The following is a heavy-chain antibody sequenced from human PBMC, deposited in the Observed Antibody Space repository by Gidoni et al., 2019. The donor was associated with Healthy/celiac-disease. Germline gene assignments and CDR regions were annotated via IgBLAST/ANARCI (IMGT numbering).Heavy chain of an antibody. D-gene: IGHD2-15*01. CDR2: IRRKAYGGTT. CDR1: GFTFGDSA. CDR3: ARVGPPADS. Sequence: EVQLVESGGGLVRPGRSLRLSCTTSGFTFGDSAMSWFRQAPGKGLEWVGFIRRKAYGGTTEYAASVKGRFTISRDDSKSIAYLQMNSLKTEDTAMYYCARVGPPADSWGQGTLVTVSS. V-gene: IGHV3-49*05. J-gene: IGHJ4*02.